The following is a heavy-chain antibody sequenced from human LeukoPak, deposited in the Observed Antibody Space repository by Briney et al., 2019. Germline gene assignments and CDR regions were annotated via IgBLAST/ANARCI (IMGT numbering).Heavy chain of an antibody. Sequence: PGGSLRLSCAASGFTFSSYAMSWVRQAPGKGLEWVSAISGSGGSTYYADSVKGRFTISRDSSKNTLYLQMNSLRAEDTAVYYCVKVKEWLWPYYFDYWGQGTLVTVSS. CDR3: VKVKEWLWPYYFDY. CDR1: GFTFSSYA. V-gene: IGHV3-23*01. CDR2: ISGSGGST. D-gene: IGHD3-3*01. J-gene: IGHJ4*02.